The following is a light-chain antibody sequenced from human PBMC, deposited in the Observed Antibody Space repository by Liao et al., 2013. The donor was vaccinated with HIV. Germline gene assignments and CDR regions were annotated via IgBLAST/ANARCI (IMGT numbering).Light chain of an antibody. CDR3: QVWDSSSDHYV. V-gene: IGLV3-1*01. Sequence: SYELTQPPSVSVSPGQTASITCSGDKLGDKYACWYQQKPGQSPMLVIYQNNKRPSGIPERFSGSNSGNTATLTISRVEAGDEADYYCQVWDSSSDHYVFGTGTNVTVL. J-gene: IGLJ1*01. CDR2: QNN. CDR1: KLGDKY.